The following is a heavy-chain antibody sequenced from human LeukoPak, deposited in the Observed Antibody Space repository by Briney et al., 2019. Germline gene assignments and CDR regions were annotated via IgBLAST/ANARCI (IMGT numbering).Heavy chain of an antibody. V-gene: IGHV3-30*04. CDR3: ARGSSSSPTGWFDP. Sequence: GGSLRLSCAASGFTFSSYAMHWVRQAPGKGLEWVAVISYDGSNKYYADSVKGRFTISRDNSKNTLYLQMNSLRAEDTAVYYCARGSSSSPTGWFDPWGQGTLVTVSS. D-gene: IGHD6-13*01. J-gene: IGHJ5*02. CDR2: ISYDGSNK. CDR1: GFTFSSYA.